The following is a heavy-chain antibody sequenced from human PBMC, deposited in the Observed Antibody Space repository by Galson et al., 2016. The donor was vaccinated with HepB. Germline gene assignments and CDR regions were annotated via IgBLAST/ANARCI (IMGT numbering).Heavy chain of an antibody. CDR1: GYKFTSYW. J-gene: IGHJ5*02. CDR3: ARQPTPSMIRGIISNWFDP. CDR2: IDPSDSYT. Sequence: QSGAEVKKPGESLRISCKGSGYKFTSYWISWVRQMPGKGLEWMGRIDPSDSYTKYSPSFEGRVTISADKSISTAYLEWSSLKASDTAMYYCARQPTPSMIRGIISNWFDPWGQGTLVTVSS. V-gene: IGHV5-10-1*01. D-gene: IGHD3-10*01.